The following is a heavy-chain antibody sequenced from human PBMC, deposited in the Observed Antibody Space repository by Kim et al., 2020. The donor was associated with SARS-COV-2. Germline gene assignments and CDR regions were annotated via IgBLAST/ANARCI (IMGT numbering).Heavy chain of an antibody. CDR1: GFTFSNAW. J-gene: IGHJ1*01. D-gene: IGHD2-2*02. CDR2: IKSKTDGGTT. Sequence: GGSLRLSCAASGFTFSNAWMSWVRQAPGKGLEWVGRIKSKTDGGTTDYAAPVKGRFTISRDDSKNTLYLQMNSLKTEDTAVYYCTTVVPAAIGNYAEYFQHWGQGTLVTVSS. V-gene: IGHV3-15*01. CDR3: TTVVPAAIGNYAEYFQH.